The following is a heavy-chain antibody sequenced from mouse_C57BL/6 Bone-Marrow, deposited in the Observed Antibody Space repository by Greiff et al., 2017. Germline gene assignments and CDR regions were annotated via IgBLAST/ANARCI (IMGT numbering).Heavy chain of an antibody. J-gene: IGHJ1*03. D-gene: IGHD1-1*01. CDR3: ARHEVVAPYWYCDV. CDR1: GFTFSDYY. Sequence: EVKLEESGGGLVQPGGSLKLSCAASGFTFSDYYMYWVRQTPEKRLEWVAYISNGGGSTYYPDTVKGRFTISRDNAKNTLYLQMSRLKSEDTAMYYCARHEVVAPYWYCDVWGTGTTVTVSS. CDR2: ISNGGGST. V-gene: IGHV5-12*01.